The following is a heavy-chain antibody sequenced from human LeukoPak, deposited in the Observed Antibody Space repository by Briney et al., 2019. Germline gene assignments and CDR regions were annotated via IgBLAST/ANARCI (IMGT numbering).Heavy chain of an antibody. J-gene: IGHJ3*02. D-gene: IGHD5-24*01. CDR2: IYYSGST. CDR3: ARDALEMATSWAFDI. Sequence: PSETLSLTCTVSGGSISSYYWSWIRQPPGKGLEWIGYIYYSGSTNYNPSLKSRVTISVDTFKNQFSLWLSSVTAADTAVYYCARDALEMATSWAFDIWGQGTMVTVSS. CDR1: GGSISSYY. V-gene: IGHV4-59*01.